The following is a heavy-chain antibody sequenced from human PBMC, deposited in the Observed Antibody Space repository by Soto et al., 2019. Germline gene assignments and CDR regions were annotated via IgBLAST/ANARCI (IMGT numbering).Heavy chain of an antibody. D-gene: IGHD6-6*01. CDR1: GFTFSSYA. CDR2: ISGSGGST. V-gene: IGHV3-23*01. J-gene: IGHJ4*02. CDR3: ATYLPSYSSSSFGAKYFDY. Sequence: PGGSLRLSCAASGFTFSSYAMSWVRQAPGKGLEWVSAISGSGGSTYYADSVKGRFTISRDNSKNTLYLQMNSLRAEDTAVYYCATYLPSYSSSSFGAKYFDYWGQGTLVTVSS.